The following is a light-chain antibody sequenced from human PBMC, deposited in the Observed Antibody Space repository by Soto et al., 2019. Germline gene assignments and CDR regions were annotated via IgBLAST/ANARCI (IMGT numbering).Light chain of an antibody. Sequence: QSALTQPPSVSGAPGQRVTISCSGSSSNIGAAYDVHWYQQLRGAAPKLLIYGNNNRPSGVPDRFSGSKSGTSASLAITGLQADDEADYYCQSYDRSLTGYVFGTGTKVTVL. J-gene: IGLJ1*01. V-gene: IGLV1-40*01. CDR3: QSYDRSLTGYV. CDR2: GNN. CDR1: SSNIGAAYD.